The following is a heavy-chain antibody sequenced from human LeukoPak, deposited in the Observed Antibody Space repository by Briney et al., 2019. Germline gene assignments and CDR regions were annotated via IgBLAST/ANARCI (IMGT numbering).Heavy chain of an antibody. D-gene: IGHD6-13*01. J-gene: IGHJ1*01. Sequence: PSETLSLTCTVSGGSISSSSYYWGWIRQPPGKGLEWIGSTYYSGSTYYNPSLKSRVTISVDTSKKQFSLKLSSVTAADTAVYYCARSIGAAGKRMGLQHWGQGTLVTVSS. CDR3: ARSIGAAGKRMGLQH. CDR1: GGSISSSSYY. CDR2: TYYSGST. V-gene: IGHV4-39*07.